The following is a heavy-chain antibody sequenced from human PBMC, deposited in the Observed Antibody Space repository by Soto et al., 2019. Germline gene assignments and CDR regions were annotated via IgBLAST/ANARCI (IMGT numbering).Heavy chain of an antibody. D-gene: IGHD3-9*01. CDR2: MNPNSGNT. Sequence: ASVKVSCKASGYTFTSYDINWVRQATGQGLEWMGWMNPNSGNTGYAQKFQGRVTMTRNTSISTAYMELSSLRSEDAAVYYCASRQGNDYDILTGYGYDYYYGMDVWGQGTTVTVSS. J-gene: IGHJ6*02. CDR1: GYTFTSYD. CDR3: ASRQGNDYDILTGYGYDYYYGMDV. V-gene: IGHV1-8*01.